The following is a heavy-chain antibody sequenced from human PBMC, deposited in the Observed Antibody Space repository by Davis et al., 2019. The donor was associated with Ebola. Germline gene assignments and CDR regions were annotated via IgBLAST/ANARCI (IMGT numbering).Heavy chain of an antibody. CDR2: ITGSGTYT. J-gene: IGHJ4*02. D-gene: IGHD2-2*01. CDR1: GFPFSEYY. CDR3: VKCNVVGAGLFDS. Sequence: GESLKISCAASGFPFSEYYMNWIRQAPGKGLEWVSYITGSGTYTNYAASVQGRFTISRDNARNALYLQMNNLRAEDTAVYYCVKCNVVGAGLFDSWGQGTQVAVTS. V-gene: IGHV3-11*06.